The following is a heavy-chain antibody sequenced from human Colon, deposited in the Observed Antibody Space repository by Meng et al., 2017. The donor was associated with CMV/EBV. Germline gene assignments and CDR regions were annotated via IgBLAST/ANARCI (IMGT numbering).Heavy chain of an antibody. Sequence: ASGFAFTSSGMHWVRQAPVMGLEWMAVVGYDGIARYYANSVEGRFVISRENSKNTAYLQMSSLRVDDTAVYYCAKGPGRWGYWYFDLWGRGTLVTVSS. D-gene: IGHD3-10*01. J-gene: IGHJ2*01. V-gene: IGHV3-33*06. CDR2: VGYDGIAR. CDR3: AKGPGRWGYWYFDL. CDR1: GFAFTSSG.